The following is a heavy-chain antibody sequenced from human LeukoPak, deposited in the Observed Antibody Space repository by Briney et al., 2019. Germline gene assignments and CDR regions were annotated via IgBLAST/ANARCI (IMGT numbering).Heavy chain of an antibody. V-gene: IGHV3-48*02. D-gene: IGHD5-12*01. Sequence: GGSLRLSCAASGFTFSSYWMNWVRQIPGKGLQWVSYISSNSETKFYADSVKGRFTISRDNAKNSLYLQMNSLRDEDTAVYYCARGAFVDDYFDYWGLGTLVTVSS. CDR1: GFTFSSYW. J-gene: IGHJ4*02. CDR3: ARGAFVDDYFDY. CDR2: ISSNSETK.